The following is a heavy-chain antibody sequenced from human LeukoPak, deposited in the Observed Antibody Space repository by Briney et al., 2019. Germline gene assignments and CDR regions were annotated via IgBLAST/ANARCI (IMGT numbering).Heavy chain of an antibody. CDR3: ARDIERDPSYYFDY. J-gene: IGHJ4*02. CDR2: INAGNGNT. V-gene: IGHV1-3*01. Sequence: ASVKVSCKASGYTLTSYAMHWVRQAPGQRLEWMGWINAGNGNTKYSQKFQGRVTITRDTSASTAYMELSSLRSEDTAVYYCARDIERDPSYYFDYWGQGTLVTVSS. CDR1: GYTLTSYA. D-gene: IGHD2-15*01.